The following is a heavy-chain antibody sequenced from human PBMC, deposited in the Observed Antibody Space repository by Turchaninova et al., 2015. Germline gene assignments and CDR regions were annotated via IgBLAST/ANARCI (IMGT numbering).Heavy chain of an antibody. D-gene: IGHD4/OR15-4a*01. Sequence: VQVTVPVCGSGVPGRALRRSGCGSGFPSSSYCMDWVRQAPGKGLEWLAVIWDDGSKKYYADSVKGRLTISRDNSKNTLYLQMNSLRAEDTAVYYCARKGDYGHFDYWGQGTLVTVSS. CDR2: IWDDGSKK. CDR3: ARKGDYGHFDY. CDR1: GFPSSSYC. J-gene: IGHJ4*02. V-gene: IGHV3-33*01.